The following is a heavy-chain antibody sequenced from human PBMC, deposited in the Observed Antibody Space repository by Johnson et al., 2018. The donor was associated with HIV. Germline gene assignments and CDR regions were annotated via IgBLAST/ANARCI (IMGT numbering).Heavy chain of an antibody. J-gene: IGHJ3*02. CDR1: GFTFSTYG. D-gene: IGHD3-22*01. CDR2: IWYDGSNK. Sequence: QVQLVESGGGVVQPGRSLRLSCGASGFTFSTYGMHWVRQTPGKGLEWVAVIWYDGSNKYYADSVRGRFTISRDNSKNTLYLQMNSLRAEDTAVYYCARRDDIRNGAFDIWGQGTMVTVSS. CDR3: ARRDDIRNGAFDI. V-gene: IGHV3-33*01.